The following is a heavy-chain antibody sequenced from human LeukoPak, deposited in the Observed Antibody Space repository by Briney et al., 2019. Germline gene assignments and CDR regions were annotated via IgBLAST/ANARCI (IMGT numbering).Heavy chain of an antibody. V-gene: IGHV3-23*01. D-gene: IGHD6-13*01. J-gene: IGHJ6*02. CDR2: ITGSGGNT. CDR1: GFIFSFYC. Sequence: SGGSLRLSCAASGFIFSFYCMHWVRQAPGKGLEWVSVITGSGGNTYYADSVKGRFTISKDNSKNTVYLQMSSLRVDDTAVYYCAKAASSSWPSYYYGMDVWGQGTTVTVSS. CDR3: AKAASSSWPSYYYGMDV.